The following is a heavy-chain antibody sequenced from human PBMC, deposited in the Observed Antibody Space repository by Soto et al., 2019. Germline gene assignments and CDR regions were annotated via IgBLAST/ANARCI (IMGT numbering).Heavy chain of an antibody. Sequence: SETLSLTCTVSGGSITNSSYYWGWIRQSPGKGLEWIGSVYYRGRSYSKSSVKSRVTISVDTSKNRFSLSLNSVTASDTAVYFCVSQRTTVPTQAYFDYWGPGALVTVSS. CDR3: VSQRTTVPTQAYFDY. CDR1: GGSITNSSYY. V-gene: IGHV4-39*01. J-gene: IGHJ4*02. CDR2: VYYRGRS. D-gene: IGHD4-17*01.